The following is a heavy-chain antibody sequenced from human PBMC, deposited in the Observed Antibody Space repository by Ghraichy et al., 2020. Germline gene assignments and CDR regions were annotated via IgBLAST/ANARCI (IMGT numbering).Heavy chain of an antibody. D-gene: IGHD2-2*01. CDR2: IIPIFGPA. V-gene: IGHV1-69*13. J-gene: IGHJ4*02. Sequence: SVKVSCKASGGTFSTYAISWVRQAPGQGLEWMGGIIPIFGPADYAQKLQGRVTITADESTSTAYMELSSPRSEDTAIYYCARGVVVVPAAYGDYGGRFDYWGQGTLVTVSS. CDR3: ARGVVVVPAAYGDYGGRFDY. CDR1: GGTFSTYA.